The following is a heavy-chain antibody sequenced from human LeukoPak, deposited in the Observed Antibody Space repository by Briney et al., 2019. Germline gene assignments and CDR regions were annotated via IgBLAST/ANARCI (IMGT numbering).Heavy chain of an antibody. CDR2: INPSGGST. J-gene: IGHJ4*02. Sequence: GASVKVSCKASGGTFSSYAISWVRQAPGQGLEWMGIINPSGGSTSYAQKFQGRVTMTRDTSTSTVYMELSSLRSEDTAVYYCARGSRYYDSSSQYYFDYWGQGTLVTVSS. CDR3: ARGSRYYDSSSQYYFDY. CDR1: GGTFSSYA. V-gene: IGHV1-46*01. D-gene: IGHD3-22*01.